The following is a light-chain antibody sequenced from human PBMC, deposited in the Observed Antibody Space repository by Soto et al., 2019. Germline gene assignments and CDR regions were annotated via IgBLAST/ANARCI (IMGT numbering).Light chain of an antibody. CDR3: CSYAGATTFVI. CDR1: SSDVGNYNL. V-gene: IGLV2-23*03. CDR2: EGN. J-gene: IGLJ2*01. Sequence: QSALTQPASVSGSPGQSITISCTGTSSDVGNYNLVSWYQQHPGKAPKLMIYEGNKRPSGVSDRFSASKSGNTAYLTISGLQAEDEADYYCCSYAGATTFVIFGGGTKLTVL.